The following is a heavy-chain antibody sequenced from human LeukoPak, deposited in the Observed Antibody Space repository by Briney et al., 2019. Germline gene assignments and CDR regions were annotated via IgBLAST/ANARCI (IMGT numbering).Heavy chain of an antibody. D-gene: IGHD5-18*01. CDR2: INPSGGST. CDR3: ARDHPTAHGYPDAFDI. V-gene: IGHV1-46*01. CDR1: GYTFTSYY. Sequence: ASVKVSCKASGYTFTSYYMHWVRQAPGQGLEWMGIINPSGGSTSYAQKFQGRVTMTRDTSTSTVYMELSSLRSEDTAVYYCARDHPTAHGYPDAFDIWGQGTMVTVSS. J-gene: IGHJ3*02.